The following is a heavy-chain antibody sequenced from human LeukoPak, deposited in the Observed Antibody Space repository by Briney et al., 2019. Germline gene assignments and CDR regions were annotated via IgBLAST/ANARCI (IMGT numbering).Heavy chain of an antibody. Sequence: PSETLSLTCTVSRDSVSSGSYYWSWIRQRPGKALGWIGYLYYSGSTNYNPSLKSRVTISLDTSKNQFSLKVSSVTAADTAVYYCARDNSAYYDFWSGYYYYGYWFDPWGQGTLVTVSS. V-gene: IGHV4-61*01. J-gene: IGHJ5*02. CDR1: RDSVSSGSYY. CDR3: ARDNSAYYDFWSGYYYYGYWFDP. D-gene: IGHD3-3*01. CDR2: LYYSGST.